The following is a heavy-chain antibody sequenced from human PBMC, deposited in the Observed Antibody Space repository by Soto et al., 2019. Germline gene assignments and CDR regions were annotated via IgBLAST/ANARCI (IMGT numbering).Heavy chain of an antibody. D-gene: IGHD2-21*02. CDR1: GFSLSTGGVG. J-gene: IGHJ6*02. CDR3: AHRRCGGDCLQSYSSHYYYGMDV. V-gene: IGHV2-5*02. Sequence: QITLKESGPSLVKPTQTHTLTCTFSGFSLSTGGVGVGWIRQPPGKALEWLALIYWDDDKRYSPSLRSRLTVTKDTSKNQVVLTMTNMDPVDTATYYCAHRRCGGDCLQSYSSHYYYGMDVWGQGTTVTVSS. CDR2: IYWDDDK.